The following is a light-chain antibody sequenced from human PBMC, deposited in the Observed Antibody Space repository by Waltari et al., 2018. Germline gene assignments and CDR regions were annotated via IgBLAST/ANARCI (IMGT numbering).Light chain of an antibody. J-gene: IGLJ2*01. CDR1: RSNIGSRT. Sequence: QSVLTQPPSASGTPGQRVTIPCSGSRSNIGSRTVNWYQQFPGTAPNLLIYTNDQRPSGVPDRFSASKSGTSASLAISGLQSEDEADYYCSSYTSIKTPYVVFGGGTKVTVL. CDR2: TND. V-gene: IGLV1-44*01. CDR3: SSYTSIKTPYVV.